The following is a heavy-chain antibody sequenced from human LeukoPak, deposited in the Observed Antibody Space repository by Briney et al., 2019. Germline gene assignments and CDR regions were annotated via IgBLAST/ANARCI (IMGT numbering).Heavy chain of an antibody. Sequence: GRSLRLSCAASGFTFSSYGMHWVRQAPGKGLEWVAVISYDGSNKYYADSVKGRFTISRDNSKNTLYLQMNSLRAEDTAVYYCAKDRGTSGYSYGDYWGQGTLVTVSS. V-gene: IGHV3-30*18. CDR1: GFTFSSYG. CDR2: ISYDGSNK. D-gene: IGHD5-18*01. CDR3: AKDRGTSGYSYGDY. J-gene: IGHJ4*02.